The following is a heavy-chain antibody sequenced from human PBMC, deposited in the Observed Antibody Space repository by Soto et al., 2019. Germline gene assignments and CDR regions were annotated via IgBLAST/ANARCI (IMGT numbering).Heavy chain of an antibody. CDR3: ARCPQPPDTADPYAVDV. V-gene: IGHV1-69*18. Sequence: QVQLVQSGTEVKEPGASVKVSCKASGGTFSRSGFHWVRQAPGQGLEWMGMIVPSVDTTNYAQKFQARVTISADQFTSTDYMELRSLRSEDTAVYYCARCPQPPDTADPYAVDVWGQGTRVIVSS. CDR1: GGTFSRSG. J-gene: IGHJ6*02. D-gene: IGHD5-18*01. CDR2: IVPSVDTT.